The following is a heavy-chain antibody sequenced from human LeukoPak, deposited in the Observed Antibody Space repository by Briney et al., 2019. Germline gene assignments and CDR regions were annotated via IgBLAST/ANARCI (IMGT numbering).Heavy chain of an antibody. V-gene: IGHV3-7*01. CDR1: GFTFSNYW. CDR3: ARGLELLFDY. CDR2: IKQDGSEK. D-gene: IGHD1-7*01. Sequence: PGGSLRLSCAASGFTFSNYWMSWVRQAPGKGLEWVANIKQDGSEKYYVDSVKGRFTISRDNAKNSLYLQMNSLRAEDTAVYYCARGLELLFDYWGQGTLVTVSS. J-gene: IGHJ4*02.